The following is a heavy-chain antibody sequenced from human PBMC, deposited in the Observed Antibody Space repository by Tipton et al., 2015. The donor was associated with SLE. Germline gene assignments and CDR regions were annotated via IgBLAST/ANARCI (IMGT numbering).Heavy chain of an antibody. CDR2: VCNSVST. V-gene: IGHV4-61*02. Sequence: TLSLTCTVSGGSISSGGYYWTWIRQLPGKGLEWIACVCNSVSTNYDPSLKSRGTISVDTSKNHFSLELTSVTAADTAVYYCVKSVVVVSPRDYYYYMDVWGKGTTVTVSS. J-gene: IGHJ6*03. CDR1: GGSISSGGYY. D-gene: IGHD2-15*01. CDR3: VKSVVVVSPRDYYYYMDV.